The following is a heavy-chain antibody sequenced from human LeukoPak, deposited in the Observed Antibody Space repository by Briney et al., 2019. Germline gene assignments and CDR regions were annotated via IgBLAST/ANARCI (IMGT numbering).Heavy chain of an antibody. D-gene: IGHD6-13*01. Sequence: ASVTVSCKASGYTFTGYYMHWVRQAPGQGLEWMGWINPNSGGTNYAQKFQGRVTMTRDTSISTAYMELSRLRSDDTAVYYCARGAAAGSNWFDPWGQGTLVNVSS. CDR3: ARGAAAGSNWFDP. V-gene: IGHV1-2*02. CDR1: GYTFTGYY. CDR2: INPNSGGT. J-gene: IGHJ5*02.